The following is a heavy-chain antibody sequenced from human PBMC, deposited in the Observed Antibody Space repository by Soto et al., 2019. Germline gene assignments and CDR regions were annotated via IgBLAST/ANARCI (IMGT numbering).Heavy chain of an antibody. Sequence: EGSLRLSCAASGFTFSSYSMNWVRQAPGKGLEWVSSISSGSTYIYYTDSVKGRFTISRDNAKDSLYLQMNSLRAEDTAVYYCAGGVIGGRDWYCAFWGRGTMVTVSS. V-gene: IGHV3-21*01. CDR2: ISSGSTYI. D-gene: IGHD3-16*02. J-gene: IGHJ2*01. CDR1: GFTFSSYS. CDR3: AGGVIGGRDWYCAF.